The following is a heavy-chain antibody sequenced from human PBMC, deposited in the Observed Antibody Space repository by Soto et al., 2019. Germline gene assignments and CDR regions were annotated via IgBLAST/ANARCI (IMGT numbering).Heavy chain of an antibody. D-gene: IGHD3-22*01. J-gene: IGHJ4*02. CDR3: AKDRAYYYESGGYFHAYYFDY. CDR2: ISDRGDTT. CDR1: GFTFSNYA. V-gene: IGHV3-23*01. Sequence: PGGSLRLSCAASGFTFSNYAMAWVRQAPGKGLEWVSTISDRGDTTYYPDSVKGRFTISRDNSKNTVYLQVNSLRAEDTAVYYCAKDRAYYYESGGYFHAYYFDYWGQGTLVTVSS.